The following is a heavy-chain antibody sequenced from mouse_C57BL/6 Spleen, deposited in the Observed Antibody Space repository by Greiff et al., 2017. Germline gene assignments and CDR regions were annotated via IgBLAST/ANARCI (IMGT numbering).Heavy chain of an antibody. V-gene: IGHV5-9-1*02. CDR3: TRDYYYGSSYEGDY. D-gene: IGHD1-1*01. Sequence: EVMLVESGEGLVKPGGSLKLSCAASGFTFSSYAMSWVRQTPEKRLEWVAYISSGGDYIYYADTVKGRFTISRDNARNTLYLQMSSLKSEDTAMYYCTRDYYYGSSYEGDYWGQGTSVTVSS. CDR1: GFTFSSYA. J-gene: IGHJ4*01. CDR2: ISSGGDYI.